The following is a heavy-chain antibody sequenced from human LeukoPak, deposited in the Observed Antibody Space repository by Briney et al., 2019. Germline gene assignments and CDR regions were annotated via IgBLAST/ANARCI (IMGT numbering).Heavy chain of an antibody. V-gene: IGHV4-59*01. CDR1: GGSISSYY. J-gene: IGHJ1*01. CDR3: ARGSSGYEEYFQH. CDR2: IYYSGST. Sequence: SETLSLTCTVSGGSISSYYWSWIRQPPGKGLEWIGYIYYSGSTNYNPSLKSRVTISVDTSKNQFSLKLSSVTAADTAVYYCARGSSGYEEYFQHWGQGTLVTVSS. D-gene: IGHD3-22*01.